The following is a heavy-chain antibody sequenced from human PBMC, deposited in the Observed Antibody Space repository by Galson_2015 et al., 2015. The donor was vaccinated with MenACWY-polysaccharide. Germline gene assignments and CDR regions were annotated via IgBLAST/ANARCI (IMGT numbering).Heavy chain of an antibody. CDR2: ISKSGDSI. CDR1: GFSLGAWY. Sequence: SLRLSCAGSGFSLGAWYMSWIRQAPGKGLEWLSYISKSGDSIYYADSVEGRFTISRDNARNSLYLQVNSLKAEDTAIYYCARGHYGLDVWGQGTTVTVSS. J-gene: IGHJ6*02. CDR3: ARGHYGLDV. V-gene: IGHV3-11*01.